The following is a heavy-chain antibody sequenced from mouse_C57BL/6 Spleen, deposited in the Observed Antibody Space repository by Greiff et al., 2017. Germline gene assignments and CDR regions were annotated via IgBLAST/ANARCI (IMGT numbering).Heavy chain of an antibody. CDR2: INPNNGGT. D-gene: IGHD1-1*01. CDR3: ARDGLANYYGSSYEFAY. V-gene: IGHV1-26*01. J-gene: IGHJ3*01. Sequence: VQLKQSGPELVKPGASVKISCKASGYTFTDYYMNWVKQSHGKSLEWIGDINPNNGGTSYNQKFKGKATLTVDKSSSTAYMELRSLTSEDSAVYYCARDGLANYYGSSYEFAYWGQGTLVTVSA. CDR1: GYTFTDYY.